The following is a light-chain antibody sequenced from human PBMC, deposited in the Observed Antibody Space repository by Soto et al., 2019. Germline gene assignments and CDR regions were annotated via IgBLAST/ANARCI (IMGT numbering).Light chain of an antibody. Sequence: QAVVTQPPSASGSPGQSVTISCTGTSSDVGSYNYVSWYQQHPGKAPKLMIYEVSKRPSGVPDRFSGSKSGNTASLTVSGLQAEDEADYYCSSYAGSNNWVFGGGTKVTVL. V-gene: IGLV2-8*01. CDR2: EVS. CDR1: SSDVGSYNY. CDR3: SSYAGSNNWV. J-gene: IGLJ3*02.